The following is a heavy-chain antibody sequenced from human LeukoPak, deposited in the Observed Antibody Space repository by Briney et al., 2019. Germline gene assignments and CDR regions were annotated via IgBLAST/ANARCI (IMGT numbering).Heavy chain of an antibody. CDR1: GFTFSDYY. Sequence: GGSLRLSCAASGFTFSDYYMSWIRQAPGKGLEWVSYISSSGSTIYYADSVKGRFTISRDNAKNSLYRQMNSLRAEDTAVYYCARVGNYGSGSYPRGFDYWGQGTLVTVSS. CDR2: ISSSGSTI. D-gene: IGHD3-10*01. CDR3: ARVGNYGSGSYPRGFDY. V-gene: IGHV3-11*01. J-gene: IGHJ4*02.